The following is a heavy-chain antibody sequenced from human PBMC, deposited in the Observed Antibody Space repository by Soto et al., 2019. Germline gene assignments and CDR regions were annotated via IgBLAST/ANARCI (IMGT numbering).Heavy chain of an antibody. Sequence: GGSLRLSCAASGFTVSSNYMSWVRQAPGKGLEWVSVIYSGGSTYYADSVKGRFTISRDNSKNTLYLQMNSLRAEDTAVYYCARSSEVPAFDYWGQGTLVTVSS. CDR2: IYSGGST. CDR3: ARSSEVPAFDY. CDR1: GFTVSSNY. J-gene: IGHJ4*02. D-gene: IGHD2-2*01. V-gene: IGHV3-53*01.